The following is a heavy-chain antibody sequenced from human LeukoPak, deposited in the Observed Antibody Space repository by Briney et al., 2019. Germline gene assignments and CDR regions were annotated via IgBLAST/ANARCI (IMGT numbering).Heavy chain of an antibody. Sequence: GGSLRLSCAASGFTFSSYSMNWVRQAPGKGLEWVSSISSSSSYIYYADSVKGRFTISRDNAKNSLYLQMNSLRAEDTAVYYCATDGPDYYGLGSYYNYYYYYGMDVWGKGTTVTVSS. D-gene: IGHD3-10*01. J-gene: IGHJ6*04. CDR2: ISSSSSYI. CDR1: GFTFSSYS. V-gene: IGHV3-21*01. CDR3: ATDGPDYYGLGSYYNYYYYYGMDV.